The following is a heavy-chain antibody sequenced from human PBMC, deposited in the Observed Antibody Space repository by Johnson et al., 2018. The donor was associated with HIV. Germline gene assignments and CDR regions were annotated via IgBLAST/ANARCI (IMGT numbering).Heavy chain of an antibody. D-gene: IGHD6-6*01. CDR2: IRYSGDTV. J-gene: IGHJ3*02. CDR1: GFTFSDYY. V-gene: IGHV3-11*04. Sequence: QVQLVESGGGLVKPGGSLRLSCAASGFTFSDYYMSWIRQAPGKGLEWVSYIRYSGDTVFYADSVKGRFTVSRDNTKHSLFLQIDTLRAEDTAVYYCAKDMWGAARGAFDIWGQGTMVTVSS. CDR3: AKDMWGAARGAFDI.